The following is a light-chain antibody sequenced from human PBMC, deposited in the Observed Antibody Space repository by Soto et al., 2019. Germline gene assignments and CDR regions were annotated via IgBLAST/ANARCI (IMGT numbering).Light chain of an antibody. CDR3: RQYNNWPPT. Sequence: EIVMTQSRTTLSVSPGERATLSCRASQSVSSNVAWYQQKPGQAPRLLIHDASTRATGIPARFSGSGSGTEFTLTISSLQSEDFAVYFCRQYNNWPPTFGQGTKVDIK. V-gene: IGKV3D-15*01. CDR1: QSVSSN. J-gene: IGKJ1*01. CDR2: DAS.